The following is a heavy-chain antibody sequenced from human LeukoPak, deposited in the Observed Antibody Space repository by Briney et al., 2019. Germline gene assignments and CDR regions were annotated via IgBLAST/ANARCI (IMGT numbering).Heavy chain of an antibody. J-gene: IGHJ4*02. CDR1: GFSYSTYC. CDR2: IKKDGSEK. V-gene: IGHV3-7*04. D-gene: IGHD1-1*01. CDR3: ASDYNWGSDY. Sequence: GGSLRLSCAAYGFSYSTYCLSWVRQAPGKGLEWVANIKKDGSEKYYVDSVKGRFTISRDNAKNSLYLQMNSRKAEGTAVYYCASDYNWGSDYWGQGTLVTVSS.